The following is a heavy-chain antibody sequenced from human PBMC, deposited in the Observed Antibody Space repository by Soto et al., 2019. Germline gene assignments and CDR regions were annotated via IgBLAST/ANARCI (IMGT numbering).Heavy chain of an antibody. J-gene: IGHJ4*02. CDR2: IYYSGST. CDR1: GGSISSYY. D-gene: IGHD6-19*01. Sequence: ETLSLTCTVSGGSISSYYWSWIRQPPGKGLEWIGYIYYSGSTNYNPSLKSRVTISVDTSKNQFSLKLRSEDTAVYYCATSIAVAGTSGYWGQGTLVTVSS. V-gene: IGHV4-59*01. CDR3: ATSIAVAGTSGY.